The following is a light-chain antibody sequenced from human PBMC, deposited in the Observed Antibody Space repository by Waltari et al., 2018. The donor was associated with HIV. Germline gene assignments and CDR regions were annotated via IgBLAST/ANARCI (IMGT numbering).Light chain of an antibody. J-gene: IGLJ3*02. V-gene: IGLV2-11*01. Sequence: QSALTQPCSVSGSPGQSVTISCTGTSSDVGGYNYVSWYQQHPGKAPKLMIYDVIKRPSGVPERCAGSKSGNTASLTISGLQAEDEADDYCCSYAGSYTFSWVFGGGTKLTVL. CDR1: SSDVGGYNY. CDR2: DVI. CDR3: CSYAGSYTFSWV.